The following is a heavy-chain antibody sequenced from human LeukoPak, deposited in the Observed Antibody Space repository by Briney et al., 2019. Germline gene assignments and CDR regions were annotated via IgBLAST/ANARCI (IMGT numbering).Heavy chain of an antibody. CDR3: ARDRAGAHYYYYYMDV. CDR1: GESVSSNSAA. CDR2: TYYRSKWYN. J-gene: IGHJ6*03. Sequence: SQTLSLTCVISGESVSSNSAAWNWLRQSPSRGLEWLGRTYYRSKWYNDYAVSVIGRITINPDTSKNQFSLQLNSVTPEDTVVYYCARDRAGAHYYYYYMDVWGKGTTVTISS. V-gene: IGHV6-1*01. D-gene: IGHD3-10*01.